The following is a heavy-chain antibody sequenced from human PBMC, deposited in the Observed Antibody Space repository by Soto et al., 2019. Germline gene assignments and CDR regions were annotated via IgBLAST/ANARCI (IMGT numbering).Heavy chain of an antibody. CDR1: GFTFSSYA. CDR3: ANWAGYHSLYYYYYGMDV. V-gene: IGHV3-23*01. CDR2: ISGSGGST. D-gene: IGHD5-18*01. Sequence: GGSLRLSCAASGFTFSSYAMSWVRQAPGKGLEWVSAISGSGGSTYYADSVKGRFTISRDNSKNTLYLQMNSLRAEDTAVYYCANWAGYHSLYYYYYGMDVWGQGTTVTVSS. J-gene: IGHJ6*02.